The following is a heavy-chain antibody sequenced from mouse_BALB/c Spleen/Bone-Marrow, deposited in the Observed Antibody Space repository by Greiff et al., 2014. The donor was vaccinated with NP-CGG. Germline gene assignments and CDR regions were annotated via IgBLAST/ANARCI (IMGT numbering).Heavy chain of an antibody. CDR2: IDPTDNYI. Sequence: QVQLQQSGAELVKPGTSVKLSCKASGYNFTSYWMNWVKQRPGQGLEWIGEIDPTDNYINYNQKVKGKGTLTVDKSSSTAYMQLSSLTSEDSAVYYCARSRGLCDYWYFDVWGAGTTVTVSS. J-gene: IGHJ1*01. CDR1: GYNFTSYW. CDR3: ARSRGLCDYWYFDV. V-gene: IGHV1-69*02. D-gene: IGHD2-4*01.